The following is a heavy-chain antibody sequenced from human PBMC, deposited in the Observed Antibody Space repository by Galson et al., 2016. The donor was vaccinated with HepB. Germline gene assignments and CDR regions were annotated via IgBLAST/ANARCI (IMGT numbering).Heavy chain of an antibody. Sequence: SLRLSCAASGFTFSSYSMNWVRQAPGKGLEWVSYISSTSRTIYYADSVKGRFTISRDNANNSLNLQMKSLRDEDTAVYYCARLHRKSSSDNVQDYWGQGTLVTVSS. CDR2: ISSTSRTI. J-gene: IGHJ4*02. CDR1: GFTFSSYS. CDR3: ARLHRKSSSDNVQDY. D-gene: IGHD6-19*01. V-gene: IGHV3-48*02.